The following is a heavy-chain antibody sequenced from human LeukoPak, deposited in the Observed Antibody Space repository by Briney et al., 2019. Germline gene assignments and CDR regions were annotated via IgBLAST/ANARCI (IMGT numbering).Heavy chain of an antibody. V-gene: IGHV3-48*02. CDR3: ARDHDWAFDL. CDR2: INHNAEMI. D-gene: IGHD3-9*01. J-gene: IGHJ4*02. Sequence: GGSLRLSCEASGFPFGSYVMSWVRQAPGKGLEWIAYINHNAEMIFYPDFVKGRFTISRDNAKNSLYLQMNALRYEDTTIYYCARDHDWAFDLWGQGTLVTVSS. CDR1: GFPFGSYV.